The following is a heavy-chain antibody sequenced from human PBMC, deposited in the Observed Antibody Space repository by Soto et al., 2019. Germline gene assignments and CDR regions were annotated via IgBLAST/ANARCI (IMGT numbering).Heavy chain of an antibody. Sequence: ASVKVSCKASGYTFTSYGISWVRQAPGQGLEWMGWISAYNGNTNYAQKLQGRVTMTTDPSTSTAYMELRSLRSDDTAVYYCARDTYCSSPSCYAYYYYYYMDVWGKGTTVTVS. CDR2: ISAYNGNT. V-gene: IGHV1-18*01. CDR3: ARDTYCSSPSCYAYYYYYYMDV. CDR1: GYTFTSYG. J-gene: IGHJ6*03. D-gene: IGHD2-2*01.